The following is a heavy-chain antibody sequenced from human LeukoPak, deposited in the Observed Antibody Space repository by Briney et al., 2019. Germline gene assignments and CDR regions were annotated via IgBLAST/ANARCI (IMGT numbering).Heavy chain of an antibody. V-gene: IGHV1-69*05. CDR1: GGTFSTYA. CDR2: IIPIFGTV. J-gene: IGHJ4*02. CDR3: ANLLDYGDASGFDY. D-gene: IGHD4-17*01. Sequence: SVKVSCKPSGGTFSTYAISWVRQAPGQGLEWIGKIIPIFGTVNYAQNYQGRLTITTDEFTGTAYMELSSLRSEDTAVYYCANLLDYGDASGFDYWGQGTLVTVSS.